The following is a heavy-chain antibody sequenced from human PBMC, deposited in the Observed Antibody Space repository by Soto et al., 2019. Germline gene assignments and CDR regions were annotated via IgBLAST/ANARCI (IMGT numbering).Heavy chain of an antibody. J-gene: IGHJ2*01. D-gene: IGHD2-15*01. Sequence: EVQLVESGGGLVQPGGSLRLSCAASGFTFSSYSMNWVRQAPGKGLEWVSYISSSSSTIYYADSVKGRFTISRDNAKNSLYLQMNSLRDEDTAVYYCARVTLYCSGGSCYPRIYWYFDLWGRGTLVTVSS. CDR2: ISSSSSTI. CDR1: GFTFSSYS. CDR3: ARVTLYCSGGSCYPRIYWYFDL. V-gene: IGHV3-48*02.